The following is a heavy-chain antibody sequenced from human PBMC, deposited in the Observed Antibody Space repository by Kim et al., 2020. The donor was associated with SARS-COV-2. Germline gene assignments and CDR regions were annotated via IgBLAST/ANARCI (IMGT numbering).Heavy chain of an antibody. J-gene: IGHJ4*01. CDR3: ARERRVESGGYYYFDY. D-gene: IGHD2-15*01. CDR1: GDSLSGFF. V-gene: IGHV4-34*01. Sequence: SETLSLTCAVYGDSLSGFFWKWIRQPPGKGLEWIGEINHSGSANYNPSLKGRSTISIDTSKNQFSLKLTSVTAADTAVYYCARERRVESGGYYYFDYWG. CDR2: INHSGSA.